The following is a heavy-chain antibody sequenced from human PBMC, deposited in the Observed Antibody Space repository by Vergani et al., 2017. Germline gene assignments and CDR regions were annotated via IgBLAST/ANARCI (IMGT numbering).Heavy chain of an antibody. D-gene: IGHD3-9*01. CDR2: ISYDGSNK. Sequence: QVQLVESGGGVVQPGRSLRLSCAASGFTFSSYGMHWVRQAPGKGLEWVAVISYDGSNKYYADPGKGRFTISSDNSKNTLYLQMNSLRSEDTAVYYCAKGYDFLTGYYTLDYWGQGTLVTVSS. CDR1: GFTFSSYG. CDR3: AKGYDFLTGYYTLDY. V-gene: IGHV3-30*18. J-gene: IGHJ4*02.